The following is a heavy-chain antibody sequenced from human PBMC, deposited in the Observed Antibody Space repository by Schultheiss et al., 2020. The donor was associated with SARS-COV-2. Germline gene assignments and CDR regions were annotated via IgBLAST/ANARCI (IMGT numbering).Heavy chain of an antibody. J-gene: IGHJ5*02. CDR1: GYTFTGYY. CDR2: MNPNSGHT. V-gene: IGHV1-8*02. CDR3: AREGGDWTGKWFDP. D-gene: IGHD3/OR15-3a*01. Sequence: ALVKVSCKASGYTFTGYYMHWVRQAPGQGLEWVGWMNPNSGHTGYAQKFQGRVTMTRNISISTAYMELSSLTSEDTALYYCAREGGDWTGKWFDPWGQGTLVTVSS.